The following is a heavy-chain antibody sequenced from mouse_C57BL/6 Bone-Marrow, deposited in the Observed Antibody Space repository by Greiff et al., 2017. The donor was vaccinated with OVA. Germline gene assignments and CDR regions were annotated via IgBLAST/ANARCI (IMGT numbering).Heavy chain of an antibody. J-gene: IGHJ4*01. CDR2: IFPGSGST. CDR3: ARSGDYGSSYAMDY. D-gene: IGHD1-1*01. Sequence: VKLQESGPELVKPGASVKISCKASGYTFTDYYINWVKQRPGQGLEWIGWIFPGSGSTYYNEKFKGKATLTVDKSSSTAYMLLSSLTSEDSAVYFCARSGDYGSSYAMDYWGQGTSVTVSS. V-gene: IGHV1-75*01. CDR1: GYTFTDYY.